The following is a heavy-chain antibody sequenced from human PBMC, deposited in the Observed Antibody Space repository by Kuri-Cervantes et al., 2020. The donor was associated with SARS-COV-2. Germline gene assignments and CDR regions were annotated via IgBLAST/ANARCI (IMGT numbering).Heavy chain of an antibody. CDR2: ISGSGGST. D-gene: IGHD6-19*01. J-gene: IGHJ5*02. Sequence: GGSLRLSCAASGFTFSSHAMSWVRQAPGKGLEWVSAISGSGGSTYYADSVKGRFTISRDNAINMVYLQMNSLRAEDTAVYYCAKDAEQWLVPERNWFDPWGQGTLVTVSS. CDR1: GFTFSSHA. V-gene: IGHV3-23*01. CDR3: AKDAEQWLVPERNWFDP.